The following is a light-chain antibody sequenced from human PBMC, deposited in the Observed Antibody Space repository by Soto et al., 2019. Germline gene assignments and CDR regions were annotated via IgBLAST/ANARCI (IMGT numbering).Light chain of an antibody. CDR1: QSVSSN. CDR2: RAS. V-gene: IGKV3-15*01. J-gene: IGKJ1*01. Sequence: EIVLTQSPATLSVSPGERATLSCRASQSVSSNVAWYQQRPGQAPRLLISRASTRATGIPARFSGSGSGTEFTLTISSLQSEDFAVYYCQQYHNLWTFGQGTKVEIK. CDR3: QQYHNLWT.